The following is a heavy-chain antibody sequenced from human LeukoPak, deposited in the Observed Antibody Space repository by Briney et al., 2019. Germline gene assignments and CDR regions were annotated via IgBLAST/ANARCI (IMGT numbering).Heavy chain of an antibody. Sequence: ASVKVSCKASGYTFTSYDINWVRQATGQGLEWMGWMNPNSGNTGYAQKFQGRVTMTRNTSISTAYMELSSPRSEDTAVYYCATPNSSGYYYKIWGQGTMVTVSS. CDR2: MNPNSGNT. CDR3: ATPNSSGYYYKI. V-gene: IGHV1-8*01. CDR1: GYTFTSYD. J-gene: IGHJ3*02. D-gene: IGHD3-22*01.